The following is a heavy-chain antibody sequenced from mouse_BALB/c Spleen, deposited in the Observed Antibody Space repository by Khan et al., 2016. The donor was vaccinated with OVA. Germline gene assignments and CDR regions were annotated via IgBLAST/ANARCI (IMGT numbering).Heavy chain of an antibody. V-gene: IGHV1-77*01. J-gene: IGHJ2*01. D-gene: IGHD1-1*01. CDR2: IFPGSGGT. Sequence: VQLQESGPELVKPGSSMKMSCKASGYTFTDYVLNWVKQRTGQGLEWIGEIFPGSGGTYYNEKFKGQATLTADKSSNTVYMQLSSLTSEDSAVYFCARSGYGSLVYWGQGTTLTVSS. CDR3: ARSGYGSLVY. CDR1: GYTFTDYV.